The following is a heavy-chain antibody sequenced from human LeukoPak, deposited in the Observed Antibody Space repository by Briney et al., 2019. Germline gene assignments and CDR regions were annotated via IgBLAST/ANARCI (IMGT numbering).Heavy chain of an antibody. Sequence: SETLSLTCGVHGGSFSGYYCNWIRQSPGKGLEWIGHTNHNGKTNYNPSLKSRVTISVDTSKNQFSLTLTSVTAADTAVYFCARGWGGFDSWGQGTLVTVSS. CDR3: ARGWGGFDS. D-gene: IGHD3-16*01. J-gene: IGHJ5*01. CDR1: GGSFSGYY. V-gene: IGHV4-34*01. CDR2: TNHNGKT.